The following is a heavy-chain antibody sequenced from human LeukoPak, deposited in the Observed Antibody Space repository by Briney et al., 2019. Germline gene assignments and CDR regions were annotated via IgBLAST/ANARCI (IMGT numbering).Heavy chain of an antibody. V-gene: IGHV3-7*04. J-gene: IGHJ4*02. D-gene: IGHD6-6*01. CDR2: IKQDGTEK. CDR3: ARDVRPDY. Sequence: PGGSLRLSCAASGFTFSSYWMSWVRQAPGEGLEWVANIKQDGTEKYYMDSVKGRFSISRDNAKNSLYLQMNALRAEDTAVYYCARDVRPDYWGQGTLVTVPT. CDR1: GFTFSSYW.